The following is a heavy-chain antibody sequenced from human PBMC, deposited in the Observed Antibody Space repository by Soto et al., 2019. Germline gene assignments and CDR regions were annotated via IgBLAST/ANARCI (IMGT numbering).Heavy chain of an antibody. D-gene: IGHD3-10*01. Sequence: QVQLVQSGAEVKKPGSSVKVSCKASGGTFSSYTISWVRQAPGQGLEWMGRIIPILGIANYAQKFQGRVTNTADKSTSTAYMELSSLRSEDTAVYYCASSASGMTMVRGGNWFDPWGQGTLVTVSS. V-gene: IGHV1-69*02. CDR2: IIPILGIA. J-gene: IGHJ5*02. CDR3: ASSASGMTMVRGGNWFDP. CDR1: GGTFSSYT.